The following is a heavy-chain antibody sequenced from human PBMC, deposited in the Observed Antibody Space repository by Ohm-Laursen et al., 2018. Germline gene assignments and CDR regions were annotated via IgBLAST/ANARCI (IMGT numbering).Heavy chain of an antibody. V-gene: IGHV3-30*18. CDR3: AKDLQKWSYAYGTDV. CDR1: GFTFSSYG. J-gene: IGHJ6*02. CDR2: ISYDGSNK. Sequence: SLRLSCSASGFTFSSYGMHWVRQAPGKGLEWVAVISYDGSNKYYADSVKGRFTISRDNSKNTLYLQMNSLRAEDTAVYYCAKDLQKWSYAYGTDVWGQGTTVTVSS. D-gene: IGHD3-16*01.